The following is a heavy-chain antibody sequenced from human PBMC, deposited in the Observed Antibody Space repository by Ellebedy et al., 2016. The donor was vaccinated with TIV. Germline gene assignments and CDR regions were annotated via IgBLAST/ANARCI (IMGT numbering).Heavy chain of an antibody. CDR1: GGSISNSDYY. CDR3: ARGGASSKYFDY. Sequence: MPGGSLRLSCTVSGGSISNSDYYWNWIRQPPGKGLEWIGSIYYSGSAYYNPSLKSRVTVSVDTSKNQFSLKLTSVTDADTAVYYCARGGASSKYFDYWGPGTLVTVSS. CDR2: IYYSGSA. J-gene: IGHJ4*02. V-gene: IGHV4-39*07.